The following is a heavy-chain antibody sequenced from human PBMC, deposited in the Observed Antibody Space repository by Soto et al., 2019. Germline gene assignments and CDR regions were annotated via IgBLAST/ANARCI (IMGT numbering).Heavy chain of an antibody. CDR2: ISGSGGST. J-gene: IGHJ4*02. CDR3: VKSDRKDF. D-gene: IGHD2-15*01. V-gene: IGHV3-23*01. Sequence: EVQLLESGGGLVQPGGSLRLSCAASGFTFSSYAMSWVRQAPGKGLEWVSAISGSGGSTYYADSVKGRFTISRDNSRDTLYLQMNSLRADDTAVYYCVKSDRKDFWGQGSLVTVSS. CDR1: GFTFSSYA.